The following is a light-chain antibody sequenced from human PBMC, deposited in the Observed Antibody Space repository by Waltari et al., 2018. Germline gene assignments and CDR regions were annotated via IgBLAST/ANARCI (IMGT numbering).Light chain of an antibody. CDR1: QSVSRA. V-gene: IGKV3-20*01. CDR3: QHYVNLPVT. CDR2: AAS. Sequence: EIVSPQPPAPLSLSPVERATLSCRASQSVSRALAWYQQKPGQAPRLLIYAASTRATGVPDRFSGSGSGTDFSLTISRLDPEDFAVYYCQHYVNLPVTFGQGTKVEI. J-gene: IGKJ1*01.